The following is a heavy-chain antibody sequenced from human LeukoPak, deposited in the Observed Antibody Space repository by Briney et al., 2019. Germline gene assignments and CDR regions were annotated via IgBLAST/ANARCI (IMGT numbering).Heavy chain of an antibody. V-gene: IGHV3-33*01. CDR1: GFTFSSYG. CDR2: IWFNGNNK. Sequence: PGRSLRLPCAASGFTFSSYGMHWVRQAPGKGLEWVAVIWFNGNNKYYADPVKGRFTISRDNPKNTLYLQMNSLRAEDTAVYYCARDFNFGSGSTEYWGQGTLVTVSS. CDR3: ARDFNFGSGSTEY. D-gene: IGHD3-10*01. J-gene: IGHJ4*02.